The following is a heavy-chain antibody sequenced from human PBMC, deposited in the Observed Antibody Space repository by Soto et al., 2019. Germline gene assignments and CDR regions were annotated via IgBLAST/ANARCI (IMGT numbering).Heavy chain of an antibody. J-gene: IGHJ3*02. CDR3: ARDLYYDGIGNDPFNI. V-gene: IGHV1-18*01. D-gene: IGHD3-22*01. CDR2: ISAYNGNT. CDR1: GYTFTSYG. Sequence: ASVKVSCKASGYTFTSYGISWVRQAPGQGLEWMGWISAYNGNTNYAQKLQGRVTMTTDTSTSTAYMEMRSLRSDDTAVYYSARDLYYDGIGNDPFNIGGQGKMVTV.